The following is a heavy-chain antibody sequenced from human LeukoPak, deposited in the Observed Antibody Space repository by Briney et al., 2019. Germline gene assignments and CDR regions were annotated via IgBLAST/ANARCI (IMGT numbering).Heavy chain of an antibody. D-gene: IGHD6-13*01. CDR1: GFTFSSYG. J-gene: IGHJ5*02. V-gene: IGHV3-30*03. CDR2: ISYDGSTK. CDR3: GGGIAAAQRHWFDP. Sequence: PGRSLRLSCAASGFTFSSYGMHWVRQAPGKGLEWVAVISYDGSTKYYADSVKGRFTISRDNSKNTLYMQMNSLRGEVTAVYYCGGGIAAAQRHWFDPWGQGTLVTVSS.